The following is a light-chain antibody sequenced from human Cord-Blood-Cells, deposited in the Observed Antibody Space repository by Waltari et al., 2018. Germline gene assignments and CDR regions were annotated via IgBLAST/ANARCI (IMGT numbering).Light chain of an antibody. Sequence: QSALTQPASVSGSPGQSITISCTGTSSDVGSYNLVSWYQQHPGKAPKLMIYEVSKRPAGVSNRCSGSKSGNTASRTISGLQAEDEADYYCCSYAGSDVVFGGGTKLTVL. CDR2: EVS. CDR1: SSDVGSYNL. CDR3: CSYAGSDVV. V-gene: IGLV2-23*02. J-gene: IGLJ2*01.